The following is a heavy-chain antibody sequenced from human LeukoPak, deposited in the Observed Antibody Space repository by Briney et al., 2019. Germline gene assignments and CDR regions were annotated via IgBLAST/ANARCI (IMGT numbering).Heavy chain of an antibody. D-gene: IGHD6-13*01. V-gene: IGHV1-18*01. CDR2: ISAYNGNT. CDR3: ARVFVEQQLVYFDY. Sequence: ASVKVSCKPSGYTFNTYGITWVRQAPGQGLEWMGWISAYNGNTNYAQKLQGRVTMTTDTSTSTAYMELRSLRSDDTAVYYCARVFVEQQLVYFDYWGQGTLVTVSS. J-gene: IGHJ4*02. CDR1: GYTFNTYG.